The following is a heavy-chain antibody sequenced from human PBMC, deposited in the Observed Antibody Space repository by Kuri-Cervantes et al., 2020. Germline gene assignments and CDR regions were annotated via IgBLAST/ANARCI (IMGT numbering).Heavy chain of an antibody. CDR3: ARDSKYSTSSGPDYYSYYYMDV. D-gene: IGHD6-6*01. Sequence: SETLSLTCTVSGGSVSSGSYYWSWIRQPPGKGLEWVGYISYTGSTNYNPSLKSRVTISVDTSKNQFSLKLTSVTAADTAVYYCARDSKYSTSSGPDYYSYYYMDVWDKGTTVTVSS. V-gene: IGHV4-61*01. CDR1: GGSVSSGSYY. CDR2: ISYTGST. J-gene: IGHJ6*03.